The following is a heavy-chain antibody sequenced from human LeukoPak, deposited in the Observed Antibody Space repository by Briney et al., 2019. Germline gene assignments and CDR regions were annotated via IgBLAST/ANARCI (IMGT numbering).Heavy chain of an antibody. V-gene: IGHV5-51*01. CDR1: GYSFSNYW. CDR3: ARQTGDKGIDY. Sequence: GESLKISCKGSGYSFSNYWIGWVRQMPGKGLEWMGIINPGDSDTRYSPSFQGQVTISADKSINTAYLQWSSLRASDTAIYYGARQTGDKGIDYWGQGTLVTVSS. D-gene: IGHD7-27*01. CDR2: INPGDSDT. J-gene: IGHJ4*02.